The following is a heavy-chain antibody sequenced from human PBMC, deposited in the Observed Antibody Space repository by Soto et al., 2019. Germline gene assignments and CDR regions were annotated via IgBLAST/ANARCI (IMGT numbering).Heavy chain of an antibody. D-gene: IGHD3-22*01. CDR1: GFTFSSYA. V-gene: IGHV3-23*01. CDR3: AKDPPYYYDSSGYLDAFDI. J-gene: IGHJ3*02. CDR2: ISGSGGST. Sequence: GGSLRLSCAASGFTFSSYAMSWVRQAPGKGLEWVSAISGSGGSTYYADSVKGRFTISRDNSKNRLYLQMNSLRAEDTAVYYCAKDPPYYYDSSGYLDAFDIWGQGTMVTVSS.